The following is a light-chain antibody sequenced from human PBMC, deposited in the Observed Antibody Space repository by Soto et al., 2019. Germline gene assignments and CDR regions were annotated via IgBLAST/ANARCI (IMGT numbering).Light chain of an antibody. CDR2: EGT. CDR3: CVYVGARSYV. V-gene: IGLV2-23*01. J-gene: IGLJ1*01. Sequence: SALTQPASVSGSPGQSITISCTGTNNLVSWYQQHPGKAPKVVIYEGTKRPSSVSNRFSGSNSGRTASLTISGLQAEDEAHYFCCVYVGARSYVFGPGTKVTVL. CDR1: NNL.